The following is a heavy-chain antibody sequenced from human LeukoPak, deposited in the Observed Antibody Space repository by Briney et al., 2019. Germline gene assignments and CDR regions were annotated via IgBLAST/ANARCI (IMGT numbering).Heavy chain of an antibody. CDR2: VNPDDSDT. Sequence: GDSLKISCKGSGYSFTSHWIGWVRQMPGKGLEWMGIVNPDDSDTIYSPSFQGQVTISADESITTAYLQWSSLKASDTAMYYCATLGVGTTTAFDYWGQGSLVTVSS. CDR1: GYSFTSHW. D-gene: IGHD1-26*01. CDR3: ATLGVGTTTAFDY. J-gene: IGHJ4*02. V-gene: IGHV5-51*01.